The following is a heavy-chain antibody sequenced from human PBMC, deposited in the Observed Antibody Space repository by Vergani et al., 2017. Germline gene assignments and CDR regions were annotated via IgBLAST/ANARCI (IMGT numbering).Heavy chain of an antibody. J-gene: IGHJ4*02. D-gene: IGHD3-22*01. V-gene: IGHV5-51*01. CDR3: ARLYGRDSSGSKYFDY. Sequence: EVQLVQSGAEVKKPGESLKISCQISGYSFTNYWIGWVRQMPGKGLEWMGIIHPADSYTRYSPSFQGQVTTSVDKSISTAYLQRSSLRASDSAMYYCARLYGRDSSGSKYFDYWGQGTLVTVAS. CDR2: IHPADSYT. CDR1: GYSFTNYW.